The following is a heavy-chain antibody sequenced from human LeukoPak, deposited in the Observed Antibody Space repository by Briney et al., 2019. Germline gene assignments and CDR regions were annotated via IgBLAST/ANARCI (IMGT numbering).Heavy chain of an antibody. V-gene: IGHV5-51*01. D-gene: IGHD6-19*01. Sequence: GESLKISCKGSGYSFNSYWIGWVRQMPGKGLEWMGIIYLGDSDTRYSPSFRGQVTISADKSISTAYLQWSSLKASDTAMYYCARHPSYTSGWPLDYWGQGTLVTVSS. CDR2: IYLGDSDT. CDR3: ARHPSYTSGWPLDY. CDR1: GYSFNSYW. J-gene: IGHJ4*02.